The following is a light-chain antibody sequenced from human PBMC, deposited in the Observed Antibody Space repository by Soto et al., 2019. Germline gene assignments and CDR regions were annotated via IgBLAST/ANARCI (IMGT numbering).Light chain of an antibody. CDR2: DAS. J-gene: IGKJ5*01. V-gene: IGKV3-11*01. Sequence: EIVLTRSPATLSLSPVGRATLSCRASQSVSSYLAWYQQKPGQAPRLLIYDASNRATGIPARFSGSGSGTDFTLTISSLEPEDFAVYYCQQRSNWPITFGQGTRLEN. CDR3: QQRSNWPIT. CDR1: QSVSSY.